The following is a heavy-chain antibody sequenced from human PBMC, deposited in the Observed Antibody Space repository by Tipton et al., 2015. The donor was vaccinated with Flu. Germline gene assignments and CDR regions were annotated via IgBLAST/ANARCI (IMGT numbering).Heavy chain of an antibody. J-gene: IGHJ4*02. CDR3: ARGKGFLEWFVDY. Sequence: SLRLSCAASGFTFSSYCLHWVRQAPGKGLEYVSAISSDGATTYYANSVKGRFAISRDNSKNTPYLQMGSLRVEDMAVYYCARGKGFLEWFVDYWGQGTLVTVSS. D-gene: IGHD3-3*01. V-gene: IGHV3-64*01. CDR1: GFTFSSYC. CDR2: ISSDGATT.